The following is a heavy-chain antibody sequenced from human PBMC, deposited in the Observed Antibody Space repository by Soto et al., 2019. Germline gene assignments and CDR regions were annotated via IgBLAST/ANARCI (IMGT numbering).Heavy chain of an antibody. CDR2: INTYNGNT. J-gene: IGHJ6*02. CDR3: AMVDVYVTPSPQDV. V-gene: IGHV1-18*01. Sequence: ASVKVSCKTSGYTFTSYGIGWARQAPGQGLEWMGWINTYNGNTNYAQNLQGRVTLTTDTSTSTAYMELRSLRSNDTAIYYCAMVDVYVTPSPQDVWGQGTTVTVS. D-gene: IGHD3-16*01. CDR1: GYTFTSYG.